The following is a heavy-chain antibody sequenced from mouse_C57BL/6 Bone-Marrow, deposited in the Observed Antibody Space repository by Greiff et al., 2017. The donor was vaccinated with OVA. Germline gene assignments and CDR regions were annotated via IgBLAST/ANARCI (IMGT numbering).Heavy chain of an antibody. CDR2: INYDGSST. D-gene: IGHD2-4*01. Sequence: EVMLVESEGGLVQPGSSMKLSCTASGFTFSDYYMAWVRQVPEKGLEWVANINYDGSSTYYLDSLKSRFIISRDNAKNLLYLQMSSLKSEDTATYYCARGLYYDYDGYFDYWGQGTTLTVSS. V-gene: IGHV5-16*01. CDR1: GFTFSDYY. J-gene: IGHJ2*01. CDR3: ARGLYYDYDGYFDY.